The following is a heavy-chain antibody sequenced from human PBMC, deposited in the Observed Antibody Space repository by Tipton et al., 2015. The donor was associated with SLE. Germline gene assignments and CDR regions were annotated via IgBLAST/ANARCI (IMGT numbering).Heavy chain of an antibody. Sequence: SLRLSCAASGFTFSSYGMHWVRQAPGKGLEWVAVISYDGSNKYYADSVKGRFTISRDNSKNTLYLQMNSLRAEDTAVYYCATGSDPDTAMVPHYFDYWGQGTLVTVSS. CDR1: GFTFSSYG. V-gene: IGHV3-30*03. CDR2: ISYDGSNK. J-gene: IGHJ4*02. CDR3: ATGSDPDTAMVPHYFDY. D-gene: IGHD5-18*01.